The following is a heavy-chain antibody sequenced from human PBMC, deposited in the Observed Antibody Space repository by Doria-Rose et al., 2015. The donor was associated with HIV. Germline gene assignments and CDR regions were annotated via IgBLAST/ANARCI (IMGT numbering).Heavy chain of an antibody. CDR2: IFSDDER. V-gene: IGHV2-26*01. CDR1: GVSLSSPGMG. D-gene: IGHD6-13*01. Sequence: QITLKESGPVLVKPTETLTLTCTVSGVSLSSPGMGVSWIRQPPGKALEWLANIFSDDERSYKTSLESRLTISRGTSKSQVVLTMTDMHPVDTATYYCARIKSSRWYHKYYFDFWGQGTLVIVSA. J-gene: IGHJ4*02. CDR3: ARIKSSRWYHKYYFDF.